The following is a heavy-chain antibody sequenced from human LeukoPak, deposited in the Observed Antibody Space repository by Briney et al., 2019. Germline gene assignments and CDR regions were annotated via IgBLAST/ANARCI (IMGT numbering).Heavy chain of an antibody. CDR3: ARAVNSHCSSTSCYVYYFDY. D-gene: IGHD2-2*01. CDR2: INPNSGGT. CDR1: GYTFTVYY. V-gene: IGHV1-2*04. J-gene: IGHJ4*02. Sequence: ASVTVSCTASGYTFTVYYMHWVRQAPGQGLEWMGWINPNSGGTNYAQKFQGWVTMTRDTSISTAYMELSRLRSDDTAVYYCARAVNSHCSSTSCYVYYFDYWGQGTLVTVSS.